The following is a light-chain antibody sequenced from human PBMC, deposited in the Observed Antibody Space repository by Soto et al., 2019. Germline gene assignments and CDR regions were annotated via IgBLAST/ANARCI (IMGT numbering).Light chain of an antibody. V-gene: IGKV3-11*01. CDR1: QSVFTS. J-gene: IGKJ4*01. CDR2: DKS. CDR3: QQRNSWPLT. Sequence: EIVLTQSPATLSVSAGERATLSCRASQSVFTSLAWFQQKTGQAPKLLISDKSNRATGIPDRFSGSGSGTDFNLTISRLEPEDFAVYYCQQRNSWPLTCGGGTKVDIK.